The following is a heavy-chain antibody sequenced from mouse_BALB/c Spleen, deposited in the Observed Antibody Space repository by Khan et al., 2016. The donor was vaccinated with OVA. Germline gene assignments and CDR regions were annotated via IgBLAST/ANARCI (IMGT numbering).Heavy chain of an antibody. Sequence: QVELVQSGAELKRPGASVKLSCRTSGYIFTNYWIHWVKQRPGQGLEWIARIYPGTDDTTYNEKFKDKATLTSDRSSSTAYMQLSSLKSEDSAVSFSEREASLYCYVYWGQGTTLTVSA. CDR2: IYPGTDDT. CDR3: EREASLYCYVY. CDR1: GYIFTNYW. V-gene: IGHV1-76*01. J-gene: IGHJ2*01.